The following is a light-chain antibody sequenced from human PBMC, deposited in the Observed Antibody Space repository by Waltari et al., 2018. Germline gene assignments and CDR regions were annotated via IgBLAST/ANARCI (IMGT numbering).Light chain of an antibody. CDR2: TNN. V-gene: IGLV1-47*02. J-gene: IGLJ2*01. CDR3: AAWDDSLNAVL. Sequence: QSVLTQPPSAAGTPGQRVTISCSGSSSSIGSNYVYWYQQLPGTAPKLLIYTNNQRPSGVPDRFSDSKSGTSASLVISGLRSEDEADYYCAAWDDSLNAVLFGGGTKLTVL. CDR1: SSSIGSNY.